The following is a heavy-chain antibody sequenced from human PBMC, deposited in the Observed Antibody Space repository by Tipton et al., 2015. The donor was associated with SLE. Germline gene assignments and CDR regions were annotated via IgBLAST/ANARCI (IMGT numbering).Heavy chain of an antibody. CDR3: AGDYDSGSYRFDF. D-gene: IGHD3-10*01. CDR1: RGSISTYY. V-gene: IGHV4-59*01. J-gene: IGHJ4*02. Sequence: TLSLTCTVSRGSISTYYWSWIRQPPGKGLEWIGYIYYRGSTIYNPSLKSRVTISVDTSKNQFSLKLNSVTAADTAVYYCAGDYDSGSYRFDFWGQGTLVTVSS. CDR2: IYYRGST.